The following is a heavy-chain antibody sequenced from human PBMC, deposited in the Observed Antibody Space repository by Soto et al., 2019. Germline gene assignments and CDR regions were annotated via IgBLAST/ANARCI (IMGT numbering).Heavy chain of an antibody. Sequence: SETLSLTCTVSGGSISSYYWSWIRQPPGKGLEWIGYIYYSGSTNYNPSLKSRVTILVDTSKNQFSLKLSSVTAADTAVYYCASANIAAAGFYYYGMDVWRRGPTVTVSS. CDR2: IYYSGST. V-gene: IGHV4-59*01. D-gene: IGHD6-13*01. J-gene: IGHJ6*02. CDR3: ASANIAAAGFYYYGMDV. CDR1: GGSISSYY.